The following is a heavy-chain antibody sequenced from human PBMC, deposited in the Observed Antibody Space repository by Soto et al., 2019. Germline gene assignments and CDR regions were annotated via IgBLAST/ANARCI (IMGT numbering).Heavy chain of an antibody. D-gene: IGHD4-17*01. V-gene: IGHV1-69*13. CDR2: IIPIFGTA. CDR1: GGTFSSYA. Sequence: SVKVSCKASGGTFSSYAISWVRQAPGQGLEWMGGIIPIFGTANYAQKFQGRVTITADESTSTAYMELSSLRSEDTAVYSCARDHDYGGNLVPIWGQGTLVTVSS. J-gene: IGHJ4*02. CDR3: ARDHDYGGNLVPI.